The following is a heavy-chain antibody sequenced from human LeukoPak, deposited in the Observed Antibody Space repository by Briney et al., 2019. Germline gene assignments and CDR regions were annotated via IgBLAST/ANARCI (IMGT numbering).Heavy chain of an antibody. CDR2: INHSGST. J-gene: IGHJ4*02. D-gene: IGHD3-22*01. Sequence: SETLSLTCAVYGGSFSGYYWSWIRQPPGKGLEWIGEINHSGSTNYNPSLKSRVTISVDTSKNQFSLKLSSVTAADTAVYYCARLRRVTMIVVVRAYFDYWGQGTLVTVSS. V-gene: IGHV4-34*01. CDR3: ARLRRVTMIVVVRAYFDY. CDR1: GGSFSGYY.